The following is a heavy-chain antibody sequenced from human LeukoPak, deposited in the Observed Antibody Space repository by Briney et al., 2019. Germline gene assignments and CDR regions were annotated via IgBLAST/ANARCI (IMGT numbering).Heavy chain of an antibody. CDR2: ITGSGSTI. J-gene: IGHJ4*02. Sequence: GGSLRLSCVGSGFNFSSHEINWVRQAPGKGLEWLSYITGSGSTIYYADSVRGRFTISRDNAKNSLYLQMNSLRAEDTAVYYCARDIVATSPFDYWGQGTLVTVSS. D-gene: IGHD5-12*01. CDR1: GFNFSSHE. CDR3: ARDIVATSPFDY. V-gene: IGHV3-48*03.